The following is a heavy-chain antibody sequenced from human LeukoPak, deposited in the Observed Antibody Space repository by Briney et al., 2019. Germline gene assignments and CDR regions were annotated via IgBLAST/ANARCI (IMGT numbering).Heavy chain of an antibody. V-gene: IGHV4-59*01. J-gene: IGHJ4*02. D-gene: IGHD6-13*01. CDR3: ATRSAAAGDDYYFDY. CDR2: IYYSGST. Sequence: SETLSLTCTVSGGSISSYYWSWIRQPPGKGLEWIGYIYYSGSTNYNPSLKSRVTISVDTSKNQFSLKLSSVTAADTVVYYCATRSAAAGDDYYFDYWGQGTLVTVSS. CDR1: GGSISSYY.